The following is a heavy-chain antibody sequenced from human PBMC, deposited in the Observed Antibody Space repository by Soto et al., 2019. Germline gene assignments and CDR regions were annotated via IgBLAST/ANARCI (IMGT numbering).Heavy chain of an antibody. CDR1: GGTFSSYT. Sequence: QVQLVQSGAEVKKPGSSVKVSCKASGGTFSSYTISWVRQAPGQGLEWMGRIIPILGIANYAQKFQGRVTITADKSMSTAYMVMISLRSADKAVYYCASGYDSSDYWGQGTLVTVSS. D-gene: IGHD3-22*01. CDR3: ASGYDSSDY. V-gene: IGHV1-69*02. CDR2: IIPILGIA. J-gene: IGHJ4*02.